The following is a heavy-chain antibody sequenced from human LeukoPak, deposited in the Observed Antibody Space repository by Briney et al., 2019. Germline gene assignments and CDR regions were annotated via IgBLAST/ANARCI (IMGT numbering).Heavy chain of an antibody. CDR1: GFTFSSYA. Sequence: GGSLRLSCAASGFTFSSYAMSWVRQAPGKGLEWVSAISGSGGSTYYADSVKGRFTISRDNSKNTLYLQMNSLRAEDTAVYYCAKDGGSGSYYPNWFDPWGQGTLVTVSS. D-gene: IGHD3-10*01. CDR3: AKDGGSGSYYPNWFDP. J-gene: IGHJ5*02. CDR2: ISGSGGST. V-gene: IGHV3-23*01.